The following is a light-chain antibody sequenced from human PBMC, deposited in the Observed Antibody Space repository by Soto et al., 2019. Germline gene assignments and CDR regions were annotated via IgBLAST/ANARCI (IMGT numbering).Light chain of an antibody. CDR2: INSDGSH. J-gene: IGLJ3*02. Sequence: QLVLTQSPSASASLGASVKLTCTLSSGHNSYAIAWHQQQPEKGPRYLMEINSDGSHTKGDGVPDRFSGSSSGADRYLTISSLQSDDEADYYCQAWGTGGVFGGGTKVTVL. CDR1: SGHNSYA. CDR3: QAWGTGGV. V-gene: IGLV4-69*01.